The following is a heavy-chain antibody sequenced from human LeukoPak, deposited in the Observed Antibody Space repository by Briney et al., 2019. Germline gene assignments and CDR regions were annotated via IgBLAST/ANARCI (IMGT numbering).Heavy chain of an antibody. D-gene: IGHD6-13*01. V-gene: IGHV3-48*01. CDR1: GFTFSSYS. CDR2: ISSSSSTI. CDR3: ARDSPQGLGSSSWYKIDAFDI. Sequence: GGSLRLSCAASGFTFSSYSMNWVRQAPGKGLEWVSYISSSSSTIYYADSVKGRFTISRDNAKNSLYLQMNSLRAEDTAVYYCARDSPQGLGSSSWYKIDAFDIWGQGTMVTVSS. J-gene: IGHJ3*02.